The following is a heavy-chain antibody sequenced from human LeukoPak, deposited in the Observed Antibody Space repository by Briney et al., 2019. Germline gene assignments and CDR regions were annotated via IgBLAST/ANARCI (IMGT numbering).Heavy chain of an antibody. CDR1: GYSISSGYY. D-gene: IGHD3-10*01. CDR2: IYHSGST. V-gene: IGHV4-38-2*02. J-gene: IGHJ6*03. CDR3: ARDMGGSGSPDLNYYYYMDV. Sequence: SETLSLTCTVSGYSISSGYYWGWIRQPPGKGLEWIGSIYHSGSTYYNPSLKSRVTISVDTSKNQFSLKLSSVTAADTAVYYCARDMGGSGSPDLNYYYYMDVWGKGTTVTVSS.